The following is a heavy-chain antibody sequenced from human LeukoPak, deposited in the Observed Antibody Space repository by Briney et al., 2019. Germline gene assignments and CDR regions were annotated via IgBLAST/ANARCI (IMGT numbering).Heavy chain of an antibody. D-gene: IGHD6-19*01. CDR1: GPSISSTSYY. J-gene: IGHJ4*02. V-gene: IGHV4-39*01. CDR2: IYYTGTT. CDR3: ARHRQYTSVWYEGAY. Sequence: PSETLSLTCTVSGPSISSTSYYWGWIRQPPGKGLEWIGSIYYTGTTYYNPSLKSRVTISVGTSKNQFSLKLSSVTAADTAVYYCARHRQYTSVWYEGAYWGQGTVVTVSS.